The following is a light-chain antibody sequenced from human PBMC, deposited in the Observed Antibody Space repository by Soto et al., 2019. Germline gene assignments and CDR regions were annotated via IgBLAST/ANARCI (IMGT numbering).Light chain of an antibody. CDR1: QRVSSD. CDR3: RQYNDWPLT. J-gene: IGKJ4*01. CDR2: GAS. V-gene: IGKV3-15*01. Sequence: EIVMTQSPVTLSVSPGERATLSCRASQRVSSDLAWYQQKPGQAPRLLIYGASTRATGIPARFSGSGSGTEFTLTISSLQSEDFAVYYCRQYNDWPLTFGGGTKVDIK.